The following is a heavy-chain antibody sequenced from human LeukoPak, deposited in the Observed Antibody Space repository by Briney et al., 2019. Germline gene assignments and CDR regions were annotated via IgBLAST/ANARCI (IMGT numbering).Heavy chain of an antibody. J-gene: IGHJ4*02. D-gene: IGHD3-3*01. CDR2: IKSKTDGGTT. V-gene: IGHV3-15*01. CDR1: GFTFSNAW. CDR3: TTVSDFWSGYYEPPFDY. Sequence: PGRSLRLSCAASGFTFSNAWMSWVRQAPGKGLEWVGRIKSKTDGGTTDYAAPVKGRFTISRDDSKNTLYLQMNSLKTEDTAVYYCTTVSDFWSGYYEPPFDYWGQGTLVTVSS.